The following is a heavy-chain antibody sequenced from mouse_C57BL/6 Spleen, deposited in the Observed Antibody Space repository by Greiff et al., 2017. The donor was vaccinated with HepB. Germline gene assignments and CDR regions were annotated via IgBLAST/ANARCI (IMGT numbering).Heavy chain of an antibody. CDR1: GYTFTDYE. V-gene: IGHV1-15*01. Sequence: QVQLQQSGAELVRPGASVTLSCKASGYTFTDYEMHWVKQTPVHGLEWIGAIDPETGGTAYNQKFKGKAILTADKSSSTAYMELRSLTSEDSAVYYCTRSAIYYEYGWYFDVWGTGTTVTVSS. CDR3: TRSAIYYEYGWYFDV. CDR2: IDPETGGT. D-gene: IGHD2-4*01. J-gene: IGHJ1*03.